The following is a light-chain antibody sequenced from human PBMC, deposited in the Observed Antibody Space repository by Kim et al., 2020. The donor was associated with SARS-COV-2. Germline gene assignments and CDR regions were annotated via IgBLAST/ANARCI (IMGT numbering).Light chain of an antibody. J-gene: IGKJ2*01. CDR1: QSVSGSY. V-gene: IGKV3-20*01. CDR3: QQYGSSPSYT. CDR2: GAS. Sequence: SPGERAPLSCRASQSVSGSYLAWYQQKPGQAPRLLIYGASSRATGIPDRFSGSGSGTDFTLTISRLEPEDFAVYYCQQYGSSPSYTFGQGTKLEI.